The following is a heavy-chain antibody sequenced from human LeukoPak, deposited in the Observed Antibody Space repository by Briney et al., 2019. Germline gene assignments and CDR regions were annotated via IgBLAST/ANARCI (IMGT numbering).Heavy chain of an antibody. D-gene: IGHD3-22*01. Sequence: SETLSLTCTVSGGSISSYYWSWIRQPAGKGLEWIGRIYTSGSTNYNPSLKSRVTMSVDTSKNQFSLKLSSVTAADTAVYYCARSVVGYDSSGYYPLVGMYYFDYWGQGTLVTVSS. CDR3: ARSVVGYDSSGYYPLVGMYYFDY. CDR1: GGSISSYY. V-gene: IGHV4-4*07. J-gene: IGHJ4*02. CDR2: IYTSGST.